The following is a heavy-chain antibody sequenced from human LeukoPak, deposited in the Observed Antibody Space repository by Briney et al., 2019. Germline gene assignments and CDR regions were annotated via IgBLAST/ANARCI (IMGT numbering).Heavy chain of an antibody. CDR2: IYYSGST. D-gene: IGHD4-23*01. J-gene: IGHJ4*02. CDR3: ASLDGGYSEAVGH. V-gene: IGHV4-59*11. CDR1: GASSRHN. Sequence: SETLSLTCAISGASSRHNWSWIRQHPGKGLEWIGDIYYSGSTKYNPSLKSRVTISVDASKNQFSLKLTSVTAADTAVYYCASLDGGYSEAVGHWGQGTLVTVSS.